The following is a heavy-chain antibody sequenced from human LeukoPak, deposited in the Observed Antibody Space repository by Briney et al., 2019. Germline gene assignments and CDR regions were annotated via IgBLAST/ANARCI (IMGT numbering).Heavy chain of an antibody. CDR3: AKAGATVTTGAHMDV. CDR1: GFTFSSYS. Sequence: GGSLRLSCAASGFTFSSYSMNWVRQAPGKGLEWVAFIRYDGSNKYYADSVKGRFTISRDNSKNTLYLQMNSLRAEDTAVYYCAKAGATVTTGAHMDVWGKGTTVTISS. CDR2: IRYDGSNK. V-gene: IGHV3-30*02. D-gene: IGHD4-17*01. J-gene: IGHJ6*03.